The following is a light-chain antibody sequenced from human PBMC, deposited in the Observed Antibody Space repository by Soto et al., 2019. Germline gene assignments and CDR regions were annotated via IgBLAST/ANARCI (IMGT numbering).Light chain of an antibody. CDR1: SDNY. CDR2: GVT. J-gene: IGLJ1*01. CDR3: SSYTNSRTLL. V-gene: IGLV2-14*01. Sequence: QSALTQPASVSGSPGQSITISCTGTSDNYVSWYQQHPGKVPKLMIYGVTNRPSGVSDRFSGSKSGNTASLTISGLQTEDEADYYSSSYTNSRTLLFGAGTKLTVL.